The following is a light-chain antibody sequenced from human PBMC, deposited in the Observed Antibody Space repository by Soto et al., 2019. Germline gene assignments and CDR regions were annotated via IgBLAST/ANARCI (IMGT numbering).Light chain of an antibody. Sequence: QSALTQPASVSGSPGQSITISCTGTSSEVGGYNYVSWYQQHPGKAPKVMIYEVSNRPSGVSNRFSGSKSGNTASLTISGLQAEDEADYYCSSYTSTSTRVFGTGTKLTVL. CDR2: EVS. CDR3: SSYTSTSTRV. V-gene: IGLV2-14*01. CDR1: SSEVGGYNY. J-gene: IGLJ1*01.